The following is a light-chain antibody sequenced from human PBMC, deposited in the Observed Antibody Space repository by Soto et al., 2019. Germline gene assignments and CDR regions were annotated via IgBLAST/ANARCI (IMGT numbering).Light chain of an antibody. CDR3: QQYYSYPWT. J-gene: IGKJ1*01. Sequence: AILVTQSPSSLSASPGDRVTITCRASQGISSYLAWYQQKPGKAPKLLIYAASTLQSGVPSRFSGSGSGTDFTLTISCLQSEDFATYYCQQYYSYPWTFGQGTKVDIK. CDR2: AAS. CDR1: QGISSY. V-gene: IGKV1-8*01.